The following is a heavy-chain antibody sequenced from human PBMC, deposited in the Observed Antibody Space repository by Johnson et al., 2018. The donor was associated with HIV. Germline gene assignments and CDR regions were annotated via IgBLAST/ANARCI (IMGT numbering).Heavy chain of an antibody. D-gene: IGHD6-19*01. V-gene: IGHV3-11*01. CDR3: TTVGIAVAGALPI. Sequence: QVQLVESGGGLVQPGGSLRLSCAASGFTFSDYYMSWIRQAPGKGLEWVSYISSSGSTIYYAASVKGRFTISRDNAKNSLYLQMNSLRAEDTALYYCTTVGIAVAGALPIWGQGTMVTVSS. CDR2: ISSSGSTI. CDR1: GFTFSDYY. J-gene: IGHJ3*02.